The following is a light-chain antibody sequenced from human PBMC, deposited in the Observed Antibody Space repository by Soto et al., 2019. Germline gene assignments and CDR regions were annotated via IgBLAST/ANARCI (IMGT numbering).Light chain of an antibody. J-gene: IGLJ1*01. Sequence: QSALTQPPSASGSPGQSVTISCTGTSSDVGAYKYVSWYQQYPGKAPKLMIYEVTKRPSGVPDRFSGSKSGNTASLTISGLQAEDEAHYYCNSYRTVSTYVFGTGTKLTVL. CDR2: EVT. CDR3: NSYRTVSTYV. CDR1: SSDVGAYKY. V-gene: IGLV2-8*01.